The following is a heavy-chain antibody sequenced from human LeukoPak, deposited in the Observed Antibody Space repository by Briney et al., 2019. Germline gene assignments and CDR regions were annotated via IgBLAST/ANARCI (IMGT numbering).Heavy chain of an antibody. CDR2: ISAYNGNT. CDR1: GYTFSSYG. V-gene: IGHV1-18*01. Sequence: ASVKVSCXASGYTFSSYGISWVRLAPGQGLEWMGWISAYNGNTNYAQKLQGRVTMTTDTSTSTAYMELRSLRSDDTAVYYCARAPLAPTGDYYYYYYMDVWGKGTTVTVSS. D-gene: IGHD2-8*02. CDR3: ARAPLAPTGDYYYYYYMDV. J-gene: IGHJ6*03.